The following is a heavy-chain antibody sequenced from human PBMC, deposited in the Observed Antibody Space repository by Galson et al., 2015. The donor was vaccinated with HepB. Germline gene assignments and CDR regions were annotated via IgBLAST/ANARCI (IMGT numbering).Heavy chain of an antibody. D-gene: IGHD3-22*01. CDR1: GFNFNTFW. J-gene: IGHJ4*02. V-gene: IGHV3-7*01. CDR3: ATDSQSTGGYYFLY. CDR2: IRRDGNEE. Sequence: SLRLSCAASGFNFNTFWMSWVRQAPGKGLEWVANIRRDGNEEYYVDSVKGRFTISRDNAKNSLYLQMNSLRAEDTAVYYCATDSQSTGGYYFLYWGQGTLVTVSS.